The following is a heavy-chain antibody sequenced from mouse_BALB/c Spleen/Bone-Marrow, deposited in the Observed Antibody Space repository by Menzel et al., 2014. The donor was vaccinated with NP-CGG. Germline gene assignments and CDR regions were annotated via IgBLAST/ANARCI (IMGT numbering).Heavy chain of an antibody. D-gene: IGHD2-13*01. CDR3: ARGFGLAY. V-gene: IGHV10S3*01. CDR2: IRSKSNNYAT. J-gene: IGHJ4*01. Sequence: DVMLVESGGGLVQPKGSLKLSCAASGFTFNTNAMNWVRQAPGKGLEWVARIRSKSNNYATYYADSVKGRFTISRDDSQSMLYLQMNNLKTEDTAMYYCARGFGLAYWGQGTSVTVSS. CDR1: GFTFNTNA.